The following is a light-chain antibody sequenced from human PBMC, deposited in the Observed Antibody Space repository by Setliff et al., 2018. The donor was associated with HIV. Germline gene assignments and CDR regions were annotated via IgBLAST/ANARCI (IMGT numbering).Light chain of an antibody. V-gene: IGKV1-5*03. CDR3: QQYNAYPHT. J-gene: IGKJ2*01. CDR1: QSINRW. CDR2: QSS. Sequence: DIQMTQSPSTLSASVGDTVTITCRASQSINRWLAWYQQKPGNVPKFLIYQSSSLESGVPSRFSGNGAGTEFTLTISGLQPDDFATYFCQQYNAYPHTFGQGTK.